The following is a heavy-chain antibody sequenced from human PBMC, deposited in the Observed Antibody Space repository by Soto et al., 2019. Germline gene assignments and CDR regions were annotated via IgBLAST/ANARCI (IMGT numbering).Heavy chain of an antibody. CDR1: VFTFSSYE. V-gene: IGHV3-48*03. D-gene: IGHD6-13*01. J-gene: IGHJ5*02. Sequence: PVGSLRLSCAASVFTFSSYEMNCVRHAPGKWLEWVSYISSSGSTIYYADSVKGRFTISRDNAKNSLYLQMNSLRAEDTAVYYCARVYRYSSSWYFGENNWFDPWGQGTLVNV. CDR3: ARVYRYSSSWYFGENNWFDP. CDR2: ISSSGSTI.